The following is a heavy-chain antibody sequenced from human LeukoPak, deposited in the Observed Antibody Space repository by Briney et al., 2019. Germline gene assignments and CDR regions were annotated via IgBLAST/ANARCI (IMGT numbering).Heavy chain of an antibody. CDR3: ARVSSGWGYNWFDP. D-gene: IGHD6-19*01. CDR1: GYTFTGYY. Sequence: GASVKVSCKASGYTFTGYYMHWVRQAPGQGLEWMGWINPNSGGTNYAQKFQGRVTMTRDTSISTAYMELSRLRSDDTAVYYCARVSSGWGYNWFDPWGQGTLVTVSS. CDR2: INPNSGGT. V-gene: IGHV1-2*02. J-gene: IGHJ5*02.